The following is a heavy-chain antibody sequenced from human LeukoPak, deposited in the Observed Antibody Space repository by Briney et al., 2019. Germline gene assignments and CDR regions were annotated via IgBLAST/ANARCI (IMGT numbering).Heavy chain of an antibody. CDR1: GFTFSSYS. D-gene: IGHD3-10*01. CDR3: ARDSTGYYGSGSYFLSG. Sequence: GGSLRLSCAASGFTFSSYSMNWVRQAPGKGLEWVSYISSSSSTIYYADSVKGRFTISRDNAKNSLYLQMNSLRAKDTAVYYCARDSTGYYGSGSYFLSGWGQGTLVTVSS. V-gene: IGHV3-48*01. J-gene: IGHJ4*02. CDR2: ISSSSSTI.